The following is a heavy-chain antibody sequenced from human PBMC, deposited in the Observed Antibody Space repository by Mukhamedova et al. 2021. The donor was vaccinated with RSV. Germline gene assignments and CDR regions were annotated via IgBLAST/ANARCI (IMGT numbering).Heavy chain of an antibody. CDR3: AKEEGQWLVLIGEGAFDI. Sequence: SSYGMHWVRQAPGKGLEWVAVISYDGSNKYYADSVKGRFTISRDNSKNTLYLQMNSLRAEDTAVYYCAKEEGQWLVLIGEGAFDI. D-gene: IGHD6-19*01. J-gene: IGHJ3*02. CDR1: SSYG. V-gene: IGHV3-30*18. CDR2: ISYDGSNK.